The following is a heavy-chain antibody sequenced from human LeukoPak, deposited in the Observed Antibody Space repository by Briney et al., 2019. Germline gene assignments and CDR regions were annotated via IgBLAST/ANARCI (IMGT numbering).Heavy chain of an antibody. CDR2: IYGGGST. Sequence: VGALRLSCAASGFTFSDYYMSWIRQAPGKGLEWGSVIYGGGSTYYADSVKGRFTISRDNSKNPLYLQMNTLRAEDTAVYYCARSDGIATAGPFDYWGQGTLVTVS. D-gene: IGHD6-13*01. CDR1: GFTFSDYY. CDR3: ARSDGIATAGPFDY. J-gene: IGHJ4*02. V-gene: IGHV3-53*01.